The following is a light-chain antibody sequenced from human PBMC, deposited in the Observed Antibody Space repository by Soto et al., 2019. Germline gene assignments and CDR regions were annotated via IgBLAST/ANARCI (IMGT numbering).Light chain of an antibody. CDR1: SSDVGGYNY. CDR3: YSYTGTYTWV. Sequence: QSVLTQPHSVSGSPGQSVTISCTGTSSDVGGYNYVSWYQQHPGRAPKLMISAVSERPSGVPDRFSGSRSGNTASLTISGLQAEDEADYYCYSYTGTYTWVFGGGTKVTVL. J-gene: IGLJ3*02. V-gene: IGLV2-11*01. CDR2: AVS.